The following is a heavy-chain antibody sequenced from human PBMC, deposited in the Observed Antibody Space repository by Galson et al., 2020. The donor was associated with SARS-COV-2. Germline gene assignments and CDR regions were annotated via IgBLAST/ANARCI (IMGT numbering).Heavy chain of an antibody. CDR3: ARIAGYSSSWPNYYYYGMDV. Sequence: ASVKVSCKASGYTFTGYYMHWVRQAPGQGLEWMGWINPNSGGTNYAQKFQGRVTMTRDTSISTAYMELSRLRSDDTAVYYCARIAGYSSSWPNYYYYGMDVWGQGTTVTVSS. CDR1: GYTFTGYY. D-gene: IGHD6-13*01. CDR2: INPNSGGT. V-gene: IGHV1-2*02. J-gene: IGHJ6*02.